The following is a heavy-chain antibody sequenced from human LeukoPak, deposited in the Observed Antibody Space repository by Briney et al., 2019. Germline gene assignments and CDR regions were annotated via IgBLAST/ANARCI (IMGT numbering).Heavy chain of an antibody. D-gene: IGHD5-18*01. CDR1: GGSISSSNYY. J-gene: IGHJ4*02. CDR2: IYYSGNT. CDR3: ATSFTAIKPIDY. V-gene: IGHV4-39*01. Sequence: SETLSLTCTVSGGSISSSNYYWGWIRQPPGKGLEWIGSIYYSGNTYYNPSLKSRVTISVDTSKIQFSLKLSSVTAADTAVYYCATSFTAIKPIDYRGQGTRVTVSS.